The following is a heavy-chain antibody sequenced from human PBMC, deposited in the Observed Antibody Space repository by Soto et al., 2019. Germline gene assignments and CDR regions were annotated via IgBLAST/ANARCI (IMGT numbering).Heavy chain of an antibody. V-gene: IGHV1-3*01. CDR2: INGGTGQT. CDR3: ARGKGMEENYYYYGLDI. D-gene: IGHD1-1*01. J-gene: IGHJ6*02. CDR1: GYSFRTYA. Sequence: ASVKVSCKASGYSFRTYAMHWVRQDPGQSLEWMGWINGGTGQTKFSQRFQDRITITRDTSASTAYMELSSLRSEDTAVYYCARGKGMEENYYYYGLDIWGQGTTVTVSS.